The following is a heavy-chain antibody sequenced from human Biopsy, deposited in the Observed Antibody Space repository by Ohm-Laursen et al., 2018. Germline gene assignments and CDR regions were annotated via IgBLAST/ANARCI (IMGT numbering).Heavy chain of an antibody. D-gene: IGHD1-26*01. J-gene: IGHJ4*02. V-gene: IGHV4-59*08. Sequence: TLSLTCTVSGDSVSNNFWTWIRQPPGKTLEWIAYKFYRGTTTYNPSPKGRVIVSVDPPKSQISLKLTSVTASDTAIYYCARLTRRGNIIFFDYWGQGTLVAVSS. CDR1: GDSVSNNF. CDR3: ARLTRRGNIIFFDY. CDR2: KFYRGTT.